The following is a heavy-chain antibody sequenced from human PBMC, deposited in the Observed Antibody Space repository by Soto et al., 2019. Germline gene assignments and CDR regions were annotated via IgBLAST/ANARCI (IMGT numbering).Heavy chain of an antibody. CDR1: GGTFSTYC. D-gene: IGHD2-21*01. CDR3: TIGSWSGEVFDI. V-gene: IGHV1-69*02. Sequence: QVQLVQSGAEVKKPGSSVKVSCKDSGGTFSTYCMFWVRQAPGQGLEWMGRIIPMLDVRNYAQRFQDRVTIIADKSTATVHMELSSLRSEDTALYYCTIGSWSGEVFDIWGQGTMVTVSS. J-gene: IGHJ3*02. CDR2: IIPMLDVR.